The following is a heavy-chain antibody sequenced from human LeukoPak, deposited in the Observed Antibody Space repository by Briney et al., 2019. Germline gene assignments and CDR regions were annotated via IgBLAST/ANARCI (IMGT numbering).Heavy chain of an antibody. Sequence: GGSLRLSSVASGFTFSGHWMHWVRQVPGKGLMAVSRITPDGNAAAYADSVKGRFTISRDNAKNTLYLEMNSLTAEDTALYHCTRSGYSNGYDYWGQGTLVTVSS. CDR1: GFTFSGHW. J-gene: IGHJ4*02. CDR3: TRSGYSNGYDY. CDR2: ITPDGNAA. D-gene: IGHD2-15*01. V-gene: IGHV3-74*03.